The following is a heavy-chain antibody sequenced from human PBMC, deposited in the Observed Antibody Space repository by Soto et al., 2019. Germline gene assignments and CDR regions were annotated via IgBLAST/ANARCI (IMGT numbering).Heavy chain of an antibody. D-gene: IGHD4-17*01. V-gene: IGHV3-74*01. J-gene: IGHJ3*01. CDR3: ARGDFGGFDL. Sequence: EVQLVESAGGLVQRGGSLRLSCAASGFTFNYYWMHWVRQAPGQGLVWVAHIQNDGSRTTYAESVKGRFTNSRDNAKNTMYLQMNSLRAEDTAVYYCARGDFGGFDLWGQGTTVTVSS. CDR1: GFTFNYYW. CDR2: IQNDGSRT.